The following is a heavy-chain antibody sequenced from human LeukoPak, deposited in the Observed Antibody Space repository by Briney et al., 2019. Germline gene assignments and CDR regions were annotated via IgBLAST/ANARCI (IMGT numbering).Heavy chain of an antibody. V-gene: IGHV4-59*01. J-gene: IGHJ5*02. CDR2: IYYSGTT. Sequence: PSETLSLTCTVSGGSISRYFWSWIRKPPGKGLEWIGHIYYSGTTNYNPSLKGRVTVSVDMSKNQFSLKLRSVTAADTAVYYCARGLTMVRGEFDPWGQGTLVTVSS. CDR3: ARGLTMVRGEFDP. CDR1: GGSISRYF. D-gene: IGHD3-10*01.